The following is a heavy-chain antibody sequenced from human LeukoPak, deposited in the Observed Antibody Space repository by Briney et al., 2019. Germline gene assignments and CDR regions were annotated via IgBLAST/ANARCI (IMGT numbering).Heavy chain of an antibody. J-gene: IGHJ4*02. CDR3: ARDQRYYDSSGYSPHDY. Sequence: GGSLRLSCAASGFTFSSYSMNWVRQAPGKGLEWVSSISSSSSYIYYADSVKGRFTISRDNAKNSLYLQMNSLRAEDTAVYCCARDQRYYDSSGYSPHDYWGQGTLVTVSS. CDR2: ISSSSSYI. CDR1: GFTFSSYS. V-gene: IGHV3-21*01. D-gene: IGHD3-22*01.